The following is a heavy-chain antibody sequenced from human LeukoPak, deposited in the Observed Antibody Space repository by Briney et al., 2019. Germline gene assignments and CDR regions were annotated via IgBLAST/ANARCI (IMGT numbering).Heavy chain of an antibody. J-gene: IGHJ4*02. CDR2: ISWNSGSI. V-gene: IGHV3-9*01. Sequence: GGSLRLSCAASGFTFDDYAMHWVRQAPGKGLEWVSGISWNSGSIGYADSVKGRFTISRDNAKNSLYLQMNSLRAEDTALYYCAKEPTSYGGLDYWGQGTLVTLSS. CDR3: AKEPTSYGGLDY. D-gene: IGHD4-23*01. CDR1: GFTFDDYA.